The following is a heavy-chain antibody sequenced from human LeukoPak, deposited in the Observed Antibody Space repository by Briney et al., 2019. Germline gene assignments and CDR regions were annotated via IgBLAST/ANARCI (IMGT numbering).Heavy chain of an antibody. CDR2: INEDGTTI. Sequence: PGGSLRLSCEASGFTFSGYWMSWVRQAPGRGLEWVADINEDGTTIYYVNSVKGRFTISRDNDKNSLSLQSNTPRAGDTAVYYCAKRRLGAANPGDFDYWGQGTLVTVSS. J-gene: IGHJ4*02. CDR3: AKRRLGAANPGDFDY. V-gene: IGHV3-7*05. D-gene: IGHD2-15*01. CDR1: GFTFSGYW.